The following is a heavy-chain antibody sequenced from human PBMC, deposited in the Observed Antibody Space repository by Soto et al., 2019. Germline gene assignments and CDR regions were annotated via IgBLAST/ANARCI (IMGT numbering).Heavy chain of an antibody. CDR3: ARDRYDSSGYYYMGYFDN. CDR2: IYSGGST. Sequence: GGSLRLSCAASGFTVSSNYMSWVRQAPGKGLEWVSVIYSGGSTYYADSVKGRFTISRDNSKNTLYLQMNSLRAEDTAVYYCARDRYDSSGYYYMGYFDNWGQGTLVTVS. CDR1: GFTVSSNY. J-gene: IGHJ4*02. D-gene: IGHD3-22*01. V-gene: IGHV3-53*01.